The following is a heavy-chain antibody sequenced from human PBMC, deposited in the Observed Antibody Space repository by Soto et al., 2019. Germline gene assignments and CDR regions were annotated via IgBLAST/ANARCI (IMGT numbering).Heavy chain of an antibody. J-gene: IGHJ3*02. CDR1: GYSFTSYW. V-gene: IGHV5-51*01. Sequence: GESLKISCKGSGYSFTSYWIGWVRQMPGKGLEWMGIIYPGDSDTRYSPSFQGQVTISADKSISTAYLQWSSLKASDTAMYYCARSGLDVVVAATFPVPPDAFDIWGQGTMVTVSS. D-gene: IGHD2-15*01. CDR3: ARSGLDVVVAATFPVPPDAFDI. CDR2: IYPGDSDT.